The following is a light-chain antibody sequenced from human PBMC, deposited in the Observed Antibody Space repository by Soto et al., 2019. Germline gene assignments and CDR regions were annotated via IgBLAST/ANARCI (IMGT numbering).Light chain of an antibody. J-gene: IGKJ5*01. V-gene: IGKV1-9*01. CDR2: AAS. Sequence: IKLTQSPSSLSASVGDRVTITCRASQGISSYLAWYQQKPGKAPKLLIYAASTLQSGVPSRFSGSGSGTDFTLTISSLQPEDFATYYCQQLNSYPRITFGQGTRLEN. CDR1: QGISSY. CDR3: QQLNSYPRIT.